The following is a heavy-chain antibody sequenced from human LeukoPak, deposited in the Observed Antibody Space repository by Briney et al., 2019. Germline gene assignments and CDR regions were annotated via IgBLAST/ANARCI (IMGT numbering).Heavy chain of an antibody. Sequence: ASVKVSCKASGYTFTGYYMHWVRQAPGQGLEWMGWINPDNGGTNYAQKFQGRVTMTRDMSISTAYMELSRLRSDDTAVYYCARTQTLDYWGQGTLVTVSS. D-gene: IGHD4-23*01. CDR3: ARTQTLDY. V-gene: IGHV1-2*02. CDR1: GYTFTGYY. J-gene: IGHJ4*02. CDR2: INPDNGGT.